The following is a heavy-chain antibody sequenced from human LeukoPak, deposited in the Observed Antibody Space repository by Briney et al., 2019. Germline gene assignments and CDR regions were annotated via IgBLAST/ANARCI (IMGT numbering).Heavy chain of an antibody. Sequence: SVKVSCKASGGTFNSYALSWVRQAPGQGLEWMGGIIPVFGTTKYAQKFQGRVTITADELTKTAYMDLSSLRSEDTAVYYCAREWGAADGGLDYWGQGTLVTVSS. D-gene: IGHD6-13*01. V-gene: IGHV1-69*01. CDR1: GGTFNSYA. J-gene: IGHJ4*02. CDR2: IIPVFGTT. CDR3: AREWGAADGGLDY.